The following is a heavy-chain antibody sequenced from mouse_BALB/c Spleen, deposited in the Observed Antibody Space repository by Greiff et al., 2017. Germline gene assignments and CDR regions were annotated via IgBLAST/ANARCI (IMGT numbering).Heavy chain of an antibody. CDR2: IYPGDGDT. CDR1: GYAFSRYW. J-gene: IGHJ4*01. CDR3: AREGLPLYYAMDY. D-gene: IGHD2-4*01. V-gene: IGHV1-80*01. Sequence: VQLQESGAELVRPGSSVKISCKASGYAFSRYWMNWVKQRPGQGLEWIGQIYPGDGDTNYNGKFKGKATLTADKSSSTAYMQLSSLTSEDSAVYFCAREGLPLYYAMDYWGQGTSVTVSS.